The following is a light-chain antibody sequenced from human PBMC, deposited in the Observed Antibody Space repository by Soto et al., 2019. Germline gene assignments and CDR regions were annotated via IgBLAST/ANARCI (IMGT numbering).Light chain of an antibody. Sequence: QSVLTQPPSVSGAPGQRVTISCTGSSSNIGAGYDVHWYHQLPGTAPKLLISGSNNRPSGVPDRFSGSTSGTSASLAITGLQAEDEGDYYCQAYDRSLGGFVVFGGGTKLNVL. CDR1: SSNIGAGYD. CDR2: GSN. CDR3: QAYDRSLGGFVV. V-gene: IGLV1-40*01. J-gene: IGLJ2*01.